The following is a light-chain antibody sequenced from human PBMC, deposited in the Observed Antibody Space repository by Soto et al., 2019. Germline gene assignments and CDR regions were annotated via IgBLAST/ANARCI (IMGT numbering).Light chain of an antibody. V-gene: IGLV2-11*01. Sequence: QSVLTQPRSVSGSPGQSVTISCTGTSSDVGGYNYVSWYQQHPGKAPKLMIYDVSKRPSGVPDRFSGPKSGNTASLTISGLQAEDEADYYCCSYAGSYTSYVFGTGTKLTVL. CDR3: CSYAGSYTSYV. CDR1: SSDVGGYNY. J-gene: IGLJ1*01. CDR2: DVS.